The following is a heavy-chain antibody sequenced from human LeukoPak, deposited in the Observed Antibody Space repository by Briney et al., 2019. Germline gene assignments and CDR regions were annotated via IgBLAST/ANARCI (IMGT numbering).Heavy chain of an antibody. CDR2: IRGDGDST. V-gene: IGHV3-43*02. CDR3: AKGFSVLASNHYYYFYGMDV. CDR1: GISFDDYA. J-gene: IGHJ6*02. D-gene: IGHD3-3*01. Sequence: GGSLRLSCAASGISFDDYAMHWVRQAPGKGLEWVALIRGDGDSTFYADSVKGRFTISRDNSKNSLYLQMNCLSTEDTALYYCAKGFSVLASNHYYYFYGMDVWGQGTTVTVSS.